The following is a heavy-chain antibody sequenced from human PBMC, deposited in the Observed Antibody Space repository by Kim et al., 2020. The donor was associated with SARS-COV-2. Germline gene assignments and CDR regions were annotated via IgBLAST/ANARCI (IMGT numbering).Heavy chain of an antibody. CDR3: AHTSPRAGEFDY. V-gene: IGHV2-5*01. Sequence: RYSPSLKSRLTITKDTSKNQVVLTMTNMDPVDTATYYCAHTSPRAGEFDYWGQGTLVTVSS. D-gene: IGHD3-10*01. J-gene: IGHJ4*02.